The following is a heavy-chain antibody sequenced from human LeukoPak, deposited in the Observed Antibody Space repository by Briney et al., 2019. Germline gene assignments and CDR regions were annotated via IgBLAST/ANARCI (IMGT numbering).Heavy chain of an antibody. D-gene: IGHD2-2*01. CDR2: ITPIFGTA. Sequence: SVKVSCKASGGTFSSYAISWVRQAPGQGLEWMGGITPIFGTANYAQKFQGRVTITADESTSTAYMELSSLRSEDTAVYYCARAELDIVVVPAAIYYGMDVWGQGTTVTVSS. CDR1: GGTFSSYA. CDR3: ARAELDIVVVPAAIYYGMDV. J-gene: IGHJ6*02. V-gene: IGHV1-69*01.